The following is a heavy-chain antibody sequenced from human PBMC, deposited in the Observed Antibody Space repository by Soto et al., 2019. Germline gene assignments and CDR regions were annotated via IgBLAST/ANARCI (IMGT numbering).Heavy chain of an antibody. CDR1: GFTFNTYG. V-gene: IGHV3-33*01. CDR3: ARIQLDTIMALDY. CDR2: IWSDGNNK. D-gene: IGHD1-1*01. J-gene: IGHJ4*02. Sequence: QVQLVESGGGVVQPGRPLRLSCAASGFTFNTYGFHWVRQAPGKGLEWVAVIWSDGNNKYYADSVKGRFTISRDSSKNTLYLQMNSLRVEDTAVYYCARIQLDTIMALDYWGQGTLVTVSS.